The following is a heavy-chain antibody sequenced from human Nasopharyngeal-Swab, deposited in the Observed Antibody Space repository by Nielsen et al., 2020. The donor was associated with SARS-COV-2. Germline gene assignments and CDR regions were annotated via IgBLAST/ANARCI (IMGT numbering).Heavy chain of an antibody. CDR3: ARHPYYDSSGYSPLYLDY. V-gene: IGHV5-10-1*01. J-gene: IGHJ4*02. D-gene: IGHD3-22*01. Sequence: VRQMPGKGLERMGRIDPSDSYTNYSPSFQGHVTISADKSISTAYLQWSSLKASDTAMYYCARHPYYDSSGYSPLYLDYWGQGTLVTVSS. CDR2: IDPSDSYT.